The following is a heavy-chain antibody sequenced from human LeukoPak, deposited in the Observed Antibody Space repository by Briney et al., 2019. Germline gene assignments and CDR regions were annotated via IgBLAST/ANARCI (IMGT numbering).Heavy chain of an antibody. J-gene: IGHJ6*04. D-gene: IGHD2-15*01. CDR3: ARASLHCSGGSCYPAGGMVV. V-gene: IGHV3-7*03. Sequence: AGGSLRLSCAASGFTFSSYWMSWVRQAPGKGLEWVANIKQDGSEKYYVDSVEGRFTISRDNAKNSLYLQMNSLRAEDTAVYYCARASLHCSGGSCYPAGGMVVWGKGTTVTVSS. CDR2: IKQDGSEK. CDR1: GFTFSSYW.